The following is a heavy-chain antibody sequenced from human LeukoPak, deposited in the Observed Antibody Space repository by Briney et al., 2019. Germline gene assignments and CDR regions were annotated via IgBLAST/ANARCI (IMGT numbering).Heavy chain of an antibody. CDR1: GYTFTSYY. V-gene: IGHV1-46*03. Sequence: ASVKVSCKASGYTFTSYYMHWVRQAPGQGREWMGIINPSGGSTSYAQKCQGRVTMTRDTSTSTVYMELSSLRSEETAVYYCAREGHGPQNYYYYSSMDVWGKGTTVTVSS. CDR2: INPSGGST. CDR3: AREGHGPQNYYYYSSMDV. J-gene: IGHJ6*03. D-gene: IGHD2-8*01.